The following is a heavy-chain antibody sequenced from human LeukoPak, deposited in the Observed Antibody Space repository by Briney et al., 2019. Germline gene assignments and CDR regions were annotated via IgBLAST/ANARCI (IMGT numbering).Heavy chain of an antibody. V-gene: IGHV3-74*01. CDR1: GFTFSRNW. D-gene: IGHD6-13*01. CDR2: INTGGSSA. J-gene: IGHJ4*02. Sequence: GGSLRLSCAASGFTFSRNWMHWVRQAPGKGLVWVSRINTGGSSANYADSVKGRFTISRDNAKNTLYLQMNSLRAEDTAVYYCAKERDKRIAAAGTGSYFDYWGQGTLVTVSS. CDR3: AKERDKRIAAAGTGSYFDY.